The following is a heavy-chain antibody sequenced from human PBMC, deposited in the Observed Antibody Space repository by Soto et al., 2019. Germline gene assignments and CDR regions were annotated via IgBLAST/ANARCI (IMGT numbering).Heavy chain of an antibody. J-gene: IGHJ4*02. CDR1: GGSVSSGEDH. Sequence: SETLSLTCTVSGGSVSSGEDHWSWIRQPPGKGLEWIGYIYYSGSTYYNPSLKSRVTISVDTSKNQFSLKLSSATAADTAVYYCASRRGDYWGQGALVTVSS. CDR3: ASRRGDY. V-gene: IGHV4-30-4*01. CDR2: IYYSGST. D-gene: IGHD3-10*01.